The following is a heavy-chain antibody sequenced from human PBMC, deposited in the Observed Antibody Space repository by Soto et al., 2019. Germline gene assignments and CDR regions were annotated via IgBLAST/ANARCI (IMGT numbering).Heavy chain of an antibody. CDR3: AREGGTYFDY. CDR2: LDNDGTNT. V-gene: IGHV3-74*01. D-gene: IGHD3-16*01. CDR1: GFTFSTYW. J-gene: IGHJ4*02. Sequence: EVQLVESGGGLVQPGGSLRLSCAASGFTFSTYWMHWVRQAPGKGLVWVSRLDNDGTNTRYADSVKGRFTVSRDNGKNTVYLQTDSLRAEDTAVYYCAREGGTYFDYWGQGTLFTVSS.